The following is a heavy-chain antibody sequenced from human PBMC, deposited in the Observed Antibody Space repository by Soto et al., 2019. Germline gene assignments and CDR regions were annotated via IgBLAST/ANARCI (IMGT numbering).Heavy chain of an antibody. Sequence: SVKVSCKASGGTFSSYAISWVRQAPGQGLEWMGGIIPIFGTANYAQKFQGRVTITADESTSTAYMELSSLRSEDTAVYYCARGDRGGYALKFDPWGQGTLVTVSS. J-gene: IGHJ5*02. D-gene: IGHD5-12*01. CDR2: IIPIFGTA. CDR3: ARGDRGGYALKFDP. V-gene: IGHV1-69*13. CDR1: GGTFSSYA.